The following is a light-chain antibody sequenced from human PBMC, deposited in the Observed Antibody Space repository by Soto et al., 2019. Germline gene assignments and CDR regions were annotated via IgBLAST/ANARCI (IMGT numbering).Light chain of an antibody. V-gene: IGKV3-15*01. Sequence: EIVMTQSPATLSVSPGERATLSCRASQSISSNLAWYQQKPGQAPRLLMFRTSGRATGFPARFSGSGSGTEFNLTISSLQSEDFGVYYCQQYNNWPPFTFGQGTKVDIK. CDR3: QQYNNWPPFT. J-gene: IGKJ2*01. CDR2: RTS. CDR1: QSISSN.